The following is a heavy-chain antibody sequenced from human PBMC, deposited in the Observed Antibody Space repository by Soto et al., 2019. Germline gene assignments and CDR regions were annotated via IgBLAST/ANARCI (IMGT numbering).Heavy chain of an antibody. CDR1: GGTFSSYA. D-gene: IGHD3-10*01. CDR2: IIPIFGTA. Sequence: QVQLVQSGAEVKKPGSSVKVSCKSSGGTFSSYAISWVRQAPGQGLEWMGGIIPIFGTANYAQKFQGSVTITADEYTSTAYMEMSSLRSEDTAVYYCARGSHYYGSGSTYYYYGMDVWGQGTTVTVSS. CDR3: ARGSHYYGSGSTYYYYGMDV. V-gene: IGHV1-69*01. J-gene: IGHJ6*02.